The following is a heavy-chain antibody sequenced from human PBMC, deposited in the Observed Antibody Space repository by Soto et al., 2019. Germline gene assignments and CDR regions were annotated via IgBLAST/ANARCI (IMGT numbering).Heavy chain of an antibody. J-gene: IGHJ6*02. D-gene: IGHD6-6*01. CDR1: GFTFSSYA. CDR3: AKIAAANDYSSSSADLAPADYYYYYGMDV. CDR2: ISGSGGST. Sequence: GGSLRLSCAASGFTFSSYAMSWVRQAPGKGLEWVSAISGSGGSTYYADSGKGRLTISRDNSKNTLYLQMNSPRAEDNAVYFRAKIAAANDYSSSSADLAPADYYYYYGMDVWGQGTTVTVSS. V-gene: IGHV3-23*01.